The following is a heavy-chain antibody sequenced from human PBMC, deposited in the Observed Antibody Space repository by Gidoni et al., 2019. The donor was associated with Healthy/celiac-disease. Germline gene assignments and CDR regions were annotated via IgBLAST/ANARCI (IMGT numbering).Heavy chain of an antibody. V-gene: IGHV4-31*03. Sequence: QVQLQESGPGLVKPSQPLSLTCTVSGGSISSGGYYWSWIRQHPGKGLEWIGYIYYSGSTYYNPSLKSRVTISVDTSKNQFSLKLSSVTAADTAVYYCARGGPTVTTTVRYYYYYYMDVWGKGTTVTVSS. CDR3: ARGGPTVTTTVRYYYYYYMDV. D-gene: IGHD4-17*01. CDR2: IYYSGST. CDR1: GGSISSGGYY. J-gene: IGHJ6*03.